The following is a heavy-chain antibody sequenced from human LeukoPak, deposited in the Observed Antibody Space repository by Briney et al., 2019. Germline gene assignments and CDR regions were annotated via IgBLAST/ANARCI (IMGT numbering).Heavy chain of an antibody. CDR1: GFTFSSYA. Sequence: GGSLRLSCAASGFTFSSYAMSWVRQAPGKGLEWVSSISGRDGSTYYADSVKGRFTISRDNAKNSLYLQMNSLRAEDTAVYYCASETVVTDPFFDYWGQGTLVTVSS. CDR2: ISGRDGST. D-gene: IGHD4-23*01. J-gene: IGHJ4*02. CDR3: ASETVVTDPFFDY. V-gene: IGHV3-23*01.